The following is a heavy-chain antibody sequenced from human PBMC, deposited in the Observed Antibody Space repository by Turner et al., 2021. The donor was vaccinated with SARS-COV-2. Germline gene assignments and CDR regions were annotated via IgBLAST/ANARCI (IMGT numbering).Heavy chain of an antibody. CDR3: AREPFTYYYDSSGNWFDP. V-gene: IGHV1-18*01. CDR2: ISAYNGNT. CDR1: GYTVASYV. J-gene: IGHJ5*02. Sequence: QVQLVQSGAEVKKPGASVKVSCKASGYTVASYVISWVRQAPGQGLEWMGWISAYNGNTNYAQKLQGRVTMTTDTSTSTAYMELRSLRSDDTAVYYCAREPFTYYYDSSGNWFDPWGQGTLVTVSS. D-gene: IGHD3-22*01.